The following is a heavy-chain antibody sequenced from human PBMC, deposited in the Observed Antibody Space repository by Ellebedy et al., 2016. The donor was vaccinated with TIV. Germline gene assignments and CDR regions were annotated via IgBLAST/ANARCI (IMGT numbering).Heavy chain of an antibody. CDR3: ARDRAILVPASMGPGITGYGMDV. Sequence: MPSETLSLTCAVYGGSFSDYYWSWIRQPPGKGLEWIGYIYYSGRTYYNPSLRSRVTVSLDTSKNQFSLKLSSVTAAETAVYYCARDRAILVPASMGPGITGYGMDVWGQGTTVTVSS. V-gene: IGHV4-30-4*01. J-gene: IGHJ6*02. CDR2: IYYSGRT. D-gene: IGHD2-2*01. CDR1: GGSFSDYY.